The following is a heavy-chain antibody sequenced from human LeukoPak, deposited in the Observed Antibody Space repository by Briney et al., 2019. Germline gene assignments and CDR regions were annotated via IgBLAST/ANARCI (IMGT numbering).Heavy chain of an antibody. V-gene: IGHV4-34*01. D-gene: IGHD3-3*01. CDR1: GGSFSGYY. CDR3: ARRRRITIFGVVTPYYMDV. Sequence: ETLSLTCAVDGGSFSGYYWSWIRQPPGKGLEWIGEINHSGSTNYNPSLKRRGTISVNTSKNQFSLRLGSVTAADTAVYYCARRRRITIFGVVTPYYMDVWGKGTTVTVSS. J-gene: IGHJ6*03. CDR2: INHSGST.